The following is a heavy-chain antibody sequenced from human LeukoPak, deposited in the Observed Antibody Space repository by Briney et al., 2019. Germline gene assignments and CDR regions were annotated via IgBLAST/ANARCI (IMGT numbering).Heavy chain of an antibody. J-gene: IGHJ3*02. CDR2: VYHSGTT. CDR1: GDSISSSNW. Sequence: PSGTLSLTCVVSGDSISSSNWWNWVRQPPGKGLEWIGEVYHSGTTNYNASLKSRVTISVDKPKNQISLKMTSVTAADMAVYYCARGVAFDIWGQGTMVTVSS. CDR3: ARGVAFDI. V-gene: IGHV4-4*02.